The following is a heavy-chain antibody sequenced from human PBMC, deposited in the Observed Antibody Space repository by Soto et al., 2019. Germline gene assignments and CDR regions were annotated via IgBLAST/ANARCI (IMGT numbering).Heavy chain of an antibody. V-gene: IGHV2-5*01. CDR2: IYWHDDK. CDR1: GFSLSTTGVG. CDR3: AHRGGAAVGLYYFDC. J-gene: IGHJ4*02. Sequence: SGPTREATQTLTLTCTFSGFSLSTTGVGVSWIRQPPGKALEWLALIYWHDDKRYSPSLKSRLTITKDTSKNQVVLTMTNMDPVDTDTYYCAHRGGAAVGLYYFDCWGKGALVTVSS. D-gene: IGHD6-13*01.